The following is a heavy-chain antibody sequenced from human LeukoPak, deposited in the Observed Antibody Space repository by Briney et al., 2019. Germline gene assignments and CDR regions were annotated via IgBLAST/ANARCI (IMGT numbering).Heavy chain of an antibody. CDR3: AKSPHFDWLSYYFDY. CDR1: GFTFRNYV. V-gene: IGHV3-30-3*01. D-gene: IGHD3-9*01. Sequence: GGSLRLSCAASGFTFRNYVIHWVRQAPGKGLEWVAVTSSDLNVKLYADSVKGRFTIPRDNSRSTLYLQMNSLRAEDTAVYYCAKSPHFDWLSYYFDYWGQGTLVTVSS. CDR2: TSSDLNVK. J-gene: IGHJ4*02.